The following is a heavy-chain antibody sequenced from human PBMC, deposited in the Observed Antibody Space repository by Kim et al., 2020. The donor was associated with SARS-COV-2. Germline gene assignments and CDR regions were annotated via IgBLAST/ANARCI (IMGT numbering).Heavy chain of an antibody. D-gene: IGHD5-12*01. CDR1: GFTFSIYE. V-gene: IGHV3-48*03. Sequence: GGSLRLSCAASGFTFSIYEINWVRQAPGKGLEWISYISASGSTTYYADSVKGRFTISRDNAKTSLYLQMNSLRGEDTAVYYCARDSGSAVGYEHNHFDLWGRGTLVTVSS. CDR3: ARDSGSAVGYEHNHFDL. J-gene: IGHJ2*01. CDR2: ISASGSTT.